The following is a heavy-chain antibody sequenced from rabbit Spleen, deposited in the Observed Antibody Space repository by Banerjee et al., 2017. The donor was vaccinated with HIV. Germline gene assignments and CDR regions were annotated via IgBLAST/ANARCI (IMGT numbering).Heavy chain of an antibody. D-gene: IGHD7-1*01. Sequence: QEQLVESGGGLVQPEGSLTLTCKASGFSFSDRDVMCWVRQAPGKGLQWIACINASTGKPVYATWAKGRFTISKASSTTVTLQMTTLTAVDTATYFCARDTGTSFSSYGMDLWGPGTLVTVS. J-gene: IGHJ6*01. CDR3: ARDTGTSFSSYGMDL. CDR1: GFSFSDRDV. CDR2: INASTGKP. V-gene: IGHV1S45*01.